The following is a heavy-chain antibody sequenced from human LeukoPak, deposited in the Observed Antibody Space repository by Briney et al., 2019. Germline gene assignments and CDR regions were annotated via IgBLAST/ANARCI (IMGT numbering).Heavy chain of an antibody. CDR2: ISGSGGST. CDR1: GFTFSSYS. J-gene: IGHJ4*02. V-gene: IGHV3-23*01. CDR3: PRSGSYSYYFDY. D-gene: IGHD3-10*01. Sequence: PGGSLRLSCAASGFTFSSYSMNWVRQAPGKGLEWVSAISGSGGSTYYADSVKGRFTISRDNSKNTLYLQMNSLRAEDTAVYYCPRSGSYSYYFDYWGQGTLVTVSS.